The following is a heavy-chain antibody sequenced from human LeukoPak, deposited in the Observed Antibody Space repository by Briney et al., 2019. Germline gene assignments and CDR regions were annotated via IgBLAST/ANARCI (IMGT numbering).Heavy chain of an antibody. V-gene: IGHV3-23*01. CDR1: GFTFSSYA. J-gene: IGHJ4*02. Sequence: PGGSLRLSCAASGFTFSSYAMSWVRQAPGKGLESVSAISGSGGSTYYADSVKGRFTISRDNSRNTLYLKMNSLRAEDTAVYYCAKERWSSGWYSRRDRYFDYWGQGTLVTVSS. CDR3: AKERWSSGWYSRRDRYFDY. D-gene: IGHD6-19*01. CDR2: ISGSGGST.